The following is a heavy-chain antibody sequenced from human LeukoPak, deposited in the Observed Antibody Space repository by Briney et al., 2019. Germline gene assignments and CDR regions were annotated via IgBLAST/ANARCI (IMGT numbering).Heavy chain of an antibody. CDR2: IYYSGST. CDR3: AGQGGGVALDY. J-gene: IGHJ4*02. D-gene: IGHD2-8*01. V-gene: IGHV4-31*03. Sequence: PSETLSLTCTVSGGSISSGNYFWSWIRQHPGKGLEWIGFIYYSGSTYHNPSLKSRVSISVDTSKNQFSLKLSSVTAADTAVYYCAGQGGGVALDYWGQGMLVTVSS. CDR1: GGSISSGNYF.